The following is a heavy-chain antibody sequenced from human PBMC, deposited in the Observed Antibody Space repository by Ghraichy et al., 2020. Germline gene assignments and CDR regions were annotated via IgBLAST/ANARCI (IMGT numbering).Heavy chain of an antibody. V-gene: IGHV2-70*01. J-gene: IGHJ6*02. Sequence: SGPTLVKPTQTLTLTCSLSGFSLSTTGMCVSWFRQPPGKALEWLAHIYWNDDKYYSTSLKTRLTISRDTSKNQVVLTMTDMDPVDTATYYFARSIAMVRGLSLTPNYYYFYGMDVWGQGTTVTVSS. CDR2: IYWNDDK. CDR1: GFSLSTTGMC. CDR3: ARSIAMVRGLSLTPNYYYFYGMDV. D-gene: IGHD3-10*01.